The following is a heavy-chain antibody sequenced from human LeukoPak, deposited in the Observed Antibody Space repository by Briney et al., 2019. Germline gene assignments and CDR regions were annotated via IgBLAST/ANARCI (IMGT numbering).Heavy chain of an antibody. CDR1: GGTFSNYA. Sequence: SVKVSCKASGGTFSNYAINWVRQAPGQGLEWMGGIIPIFGKANYAQKFQGRVTITADESTRTAYMELSSLRSEDTAVYYCAPGSWYFDLWGRGTLVTVSS. V-gene: IGHV1-69*13. CDR3: APGSWYFDL. J-gene: IGHJ2*01. D-gene: IGHD1-14*01. CDR2: IIPIFGKA.